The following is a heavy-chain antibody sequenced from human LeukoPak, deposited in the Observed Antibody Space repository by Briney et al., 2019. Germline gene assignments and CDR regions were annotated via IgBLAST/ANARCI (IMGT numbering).Heavy chain of an antibody. CDR2: ITNSGATT. D-gene: IGHD6-13*01. V-gene: IGHV3-23*01. CDR1: GFTFSTYT. J-gene: IGHJ4*02. Sequence: GGSLRLSCAASGFTFSTYTMTWVRQAPGKGLEWVSSITNSGATTFYADSVKGRFTISRDNSKNSLFLQMERLRTEDTALYYCAKSGAAADAFHNWGQGTLVTVSS. CDR3: AKSGAAADAFHN.